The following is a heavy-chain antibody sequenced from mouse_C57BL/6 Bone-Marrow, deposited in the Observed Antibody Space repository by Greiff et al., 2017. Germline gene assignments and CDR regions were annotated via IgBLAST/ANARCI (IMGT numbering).Heavy chain of an antibody. J-gene: IGHJ1*03. CDR2: IDPEDGET. CDR1: GFNIKDYY. V-gene: IGHV14-2*01. D-gene: IGHD1-1*01. Sequence: VHVKQSGAELVKPGASVKLSCTASGFNIKDYYMNWVKQRTEQGLEWIGRIDPEDGETTYAPKFKGKATITADTSSNTAYLQLSSLTSEDTAVYYCAGTTVVALYWYFDFWGTGTTVTVSS. CDR3: AGTTVVALYWYFDF.